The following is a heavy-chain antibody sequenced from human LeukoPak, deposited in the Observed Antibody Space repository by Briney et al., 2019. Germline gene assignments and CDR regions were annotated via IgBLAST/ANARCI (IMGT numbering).Heavy chain of an antibody. CDR3: ARNLDFDY. V-gene: IGHV3-7*01. CDR1: GFTFNNYW. Sequence: GGSLRLSCAASGFTFNNYWMSWVRQAPGKGLEWVANIKPDGGEKYYADSVKGRFTISRDNAKNSMYLQMNSLRADDTAVYYCARNLDFDYWGQGTLVTVSS. D-gene: IGHD1-1*01. CDR2: IKPDGGEK. J-gene: IGHJ4*02.